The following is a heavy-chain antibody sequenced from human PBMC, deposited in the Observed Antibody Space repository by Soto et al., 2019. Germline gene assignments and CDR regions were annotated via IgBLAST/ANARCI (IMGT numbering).Heavy chain of an antibody. Sequence: SETLSLTCAVYGGSFSGYYWSWIRQPPGKGLEWIGEINHSGSTNYNPSLKSRVTISVDTSKNQFSLKLSSVTAADPAVYYCARAPNSGCHLGYCFGPWGQGTRVTV. J-gene: IGHJ5*02. D-gene: IGHD6-19*01. CDR2: INHSGST. CDR3: ARAPNSGCHLGYCFGP. V-gene: IGHV4-34*01. CDR1: GGSFSGYY.